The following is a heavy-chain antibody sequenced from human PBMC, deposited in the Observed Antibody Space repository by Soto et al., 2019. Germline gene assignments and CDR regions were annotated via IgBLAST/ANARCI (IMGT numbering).Heavy chain of an antibody. CDR1: GVSMSGSS. V-gene: IGHV4-4*07. D-gene: IGHD3-10*02. CDR3: ARDYCVRSTCDHFDY. CDR2: VQTSGST. Sequence: NPSETLSLTCTVSGVSMSGSSWSWIRQPAGKGLEWVGRVQTSGSTNYNPSLKSRVTMSVDASKNQFSLTVSSVTAADTAVYFCARDYCVRSTCDHFDYWGQGTLVTVSS. J-gene: IGHJ4*02.